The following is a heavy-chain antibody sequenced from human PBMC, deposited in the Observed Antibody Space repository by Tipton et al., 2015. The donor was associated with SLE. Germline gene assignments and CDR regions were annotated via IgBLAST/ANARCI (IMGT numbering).Heavy chain of an antibody. Sequence: GLVKPSETLSLTCTVSGGSISSHYWSWIRQPPGKGLEWIGYIYYSGSTNYNPSLKSRVTISVDSSKNQFSLNLNSVTAADSAVYFCARDHGAMTAYGNYGMDVWGQGTTVTVSS. J-gene: IGHJ6*02. CDR1: GGSISSHY. CDR2: IYYSGST. V-gene: IGHV4-59*11. D-gene: IGHD4-17*01. CDR3: ARDHGAMTAYGNYGMDV.